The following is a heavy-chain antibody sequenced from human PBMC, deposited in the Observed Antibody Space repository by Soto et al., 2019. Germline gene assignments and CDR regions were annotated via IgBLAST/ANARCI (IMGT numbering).Heavy chain of an antibody. J-gene: IGHJ6*02. Sequence: SETLSLTCTVSGGSICSGGYYWSWIRQHPGKGLEWIGYIYYSGSTYYNPSLKSRVTISVDTSKNQFSLRLSSVTAADTAVYYCARVTMGDILTGLMDVWGQGTTVTVSS. CDR2: IYYSGST. D-gene: IGHD3-9*01. V-gene: IGHV4-31*03. CDR1: GGSICSGGYY. CDR3: ARVTMGDILTGLMDV.